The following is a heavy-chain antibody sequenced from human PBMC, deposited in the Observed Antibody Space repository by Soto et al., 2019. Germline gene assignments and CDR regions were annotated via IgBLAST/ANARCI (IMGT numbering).Heavy chain of an antibody. Sequence: QVQLVQSGAEVKKPGASVKVSCKASGYIFTSFGISWVRQAPGQGLEWMGWISAYNGNTNYAKNPQGRVTMTTATSTSTAYMELRSLRSDDTAVSYCARDKTRLYFEYWGQRALITVSS. V-gene: IGHV1-18*01. D-gene: IGHD6-25*01. CDR1: GYIFTSFG. J-gene: IGHJ4*02. CDR3: ARDKTRLYFEY. CDR2: ISAYNGNT.